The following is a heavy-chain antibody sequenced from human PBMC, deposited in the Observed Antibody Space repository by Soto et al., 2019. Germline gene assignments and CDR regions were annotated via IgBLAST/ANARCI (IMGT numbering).Heavy chain of an antibody. CDR3: ARHGGCSGGSCYLRWFDP. D-gene: IGHD2-15*01. Sequence: QVQLQESGPGLVKPSETLSLTCTVSGASISSYYWSWIRQPPGKGLEWIGYIYYSGSTNYNPSLKRRVTISIDTSKTQFSLNLNSVTAADTAVYYCARHGGCSGGSCYLRWFDPWGQGTLVTVSS. CDR2: IYYSGST. J-gene: IGHJ5*02. V-gene: IGHV4-59*08. CDR1: GASISSYY.